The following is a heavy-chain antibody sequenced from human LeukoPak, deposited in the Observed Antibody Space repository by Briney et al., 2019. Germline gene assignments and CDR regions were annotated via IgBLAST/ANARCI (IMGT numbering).Heavy chain of an antibody. Sequence: GGSLRLSCAASGFTFTTYWMSWVRQAPEKGLEWVANIKEDGSEIHYVDSVKGRFTISRDNSKNTLYLEMNSLRAEDTAVYYCANGPHYNILTGFYKVRSHLDYWGQGTLVTVSS. CDR3: ANGPHYNILTGFYKVRSHLDY. CDR1: GFTFTTYW. V-gene: IGHV3-7*01. D-gene: IGHD3-9*01. CDR2: IKEDGSEI. J-gene: IGHJ4*02.